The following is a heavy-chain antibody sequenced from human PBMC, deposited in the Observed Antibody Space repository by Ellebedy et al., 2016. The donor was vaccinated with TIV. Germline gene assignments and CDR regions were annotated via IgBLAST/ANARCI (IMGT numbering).Heavy chain of an antibody. CDR1: GGSISSYY. V-gene: IGHV4-59*08. Sequence: MPSETLSLTCTVSGGSISSYYWSWIRQPQGKGLEWIGYFYNSVNTIYNPSLKSRVSMSVDTSKNQVSLKLRSVTAEDTAVYYCAIFFESGSTGDYWGQGTLVTVSS. CDR3: AIFFESGSTGDY. J-gene: IGHJ4*02. CDR2: FYNSVNT. D-gene: IGHD3-10*01.